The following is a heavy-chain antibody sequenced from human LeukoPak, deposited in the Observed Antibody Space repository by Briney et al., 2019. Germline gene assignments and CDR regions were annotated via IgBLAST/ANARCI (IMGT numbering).Heavy chain of an antibody. CDR3: ARDAEGDLTIFGVVVHLFFY. D-gene: IGHD3-3*01. J-gene: IGHJ4*02. Sequence: GGSVRLSCAASGFTFSSFAMQWLRQATGKGLEWVAVISYDGSNKYYADSVKGRFTISRDNSKNTLYLQMNSLRAEGTAVYYCARDAEGDLTIFGVVVHLFFYSGEGTLVTASS. CDR1: GFTFSSFA. V-gene: IGHV3-30-3*01. CDR2: ISYDGSNK.